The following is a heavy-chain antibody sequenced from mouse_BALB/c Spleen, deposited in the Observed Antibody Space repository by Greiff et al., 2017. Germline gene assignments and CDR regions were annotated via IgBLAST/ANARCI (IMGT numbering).Heavy chain of an antibody. CDR3: ASPYGYDYAMDY. D-gene: IGHD2-2*01. V-gene: IGHV14-3*02. CDR2: IDPANGNT. J-gene: IGHJ4*01. CDR1: GFNIKDTY. Sequence: VQLKESGAELVKPGASVKLSCTASGFNIKDTYMHWVKQKPEQGLEWIGRIDPANGNTKYDPKFQGKATITADTSSNTAYLQLSSLTSEDTAVYYCASPYGYDYAMDYWGQGTSVTVSS.